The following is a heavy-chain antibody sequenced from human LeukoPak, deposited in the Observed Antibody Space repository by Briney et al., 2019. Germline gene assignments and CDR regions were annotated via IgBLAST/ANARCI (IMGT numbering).Heavy chain of an antibody. V-gene: IGHV1-2*02. J-gene: IGHJ4*02. CDR2: IKPSSGGT. CDR3: ARDRYDLDY. D-gene: IGHD5-12*01. CDR1: GYTFTDYY. Sequence: ASVKVSCKASGYTFTDYYLHWVRQAPGLGLEWMGWIKPSSGGTSYAPKFQDRVTLTRDTSISTAYMELSGLTSDDTAVYYCARDRYDLDYWGQGTLVTVAS.